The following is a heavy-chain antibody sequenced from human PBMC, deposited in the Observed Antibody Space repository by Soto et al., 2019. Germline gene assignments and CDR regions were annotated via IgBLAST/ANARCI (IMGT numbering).Heavy chain of an antibody. CDR2: FRTSGDGGTT. CDR1: GFTFSSYS. CDR3: AKKVNSGPGSQYFDY. V-gene: IGHV3-23*01. J-gene: IGHJ4*02. D-gene: IGHD3-10*01. Sequence: GGSLKLSCAASGFTFSSYSMSWVRQAPGKGLEWVSGFRTSGDGGTTYYADSVKGRFTISRDNSKNMLFLQMNSLRAEDTAIYYCAKKVNSGPGSQYFDYWGQGTLVTVSS.